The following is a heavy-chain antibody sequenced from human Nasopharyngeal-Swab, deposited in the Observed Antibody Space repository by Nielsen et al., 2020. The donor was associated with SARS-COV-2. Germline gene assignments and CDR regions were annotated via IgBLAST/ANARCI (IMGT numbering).Heavy chain of an antibody. V-gene: IGHV3-21*01. Sequence: GGPLRLSCAASGSTFSNCGMSWVRQPPGKGLEWVSSIRRDSFYIYYADSLKGRFTISRDNAKNSLYLQMNTLSAEDTAVYYCAKIGVAGQWFFDVWGRGTLVTVSS. CDR2: IRRDSFYI. J-gene: IGHJ2*01. CDR3: AKIGVAGQWFFDV. CDR1: GSTFSNCG. D-gene: IGHD6-19*01.